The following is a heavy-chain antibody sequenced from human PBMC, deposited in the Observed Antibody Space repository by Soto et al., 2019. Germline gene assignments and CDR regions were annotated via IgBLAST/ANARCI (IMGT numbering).Heavy chain of an antibody. V-gene: IGHV1-18*01. CDR2: ISGYNGNT. Sequence: ASVRVSCKASGYTFTSFGIGWVRQAPGQGLEWMGWISGYNGNTIYAQKFQGRVTLTTDTSTSTAYMELSSLTSEDTAVYYCARAGVRGNAILDYYYYYYMDVWGKGTTVTVSS. J-gene: IGHJ6*03. CDR1: GYTFTSFG. CDR3: ARAGVRGNAILDYYYYYYMDV. D-gene: IGHD2-8*01.